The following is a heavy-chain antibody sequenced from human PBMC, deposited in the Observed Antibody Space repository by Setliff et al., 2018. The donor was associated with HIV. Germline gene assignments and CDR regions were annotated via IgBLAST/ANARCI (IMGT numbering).Heavy chain of an antibody. CDR2: IDYSGGT. CDR1: GGSISEYY. Sequence: SETLSLTCTVSGGSISEYYWSWIRQPPGKGLEWIGYIDYSGGTNYNASLKSRLTMSIDTSKSQFSLKLSSVTAADTAVYYCASYGGGSENDAFRVWGQGTMVTVSS. V-gene: IGHV4-59*08. D-gene: IGHD4-17*01. CDR3: ASYGGGSENDAFRV. J-gene: IGHJ3*01.